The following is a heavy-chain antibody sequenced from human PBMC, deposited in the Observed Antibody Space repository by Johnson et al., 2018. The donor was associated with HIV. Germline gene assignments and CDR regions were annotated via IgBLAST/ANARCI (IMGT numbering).Heavy chain of an antibody. J-gene: IGHJ3*02. Sequence: VQLVESGGGVVRPGGSLRLSCAASGFTFDDYGMNWVRQAPGKGLEWVSGIPWNGGSTGYADSVTGRFTISRDNAKQSLYLQMNSLRAEDTALYYCARGGDYYDSSGYNAFDIWGQGTMVIVSS. V-gene: IGHV3-20*04. CDR2: IPWNGGST. D-gene: IGHD3-22*01. CDR3: ARGGDYYDSSGYNAFDI. CDR1: GFTFDDYG.